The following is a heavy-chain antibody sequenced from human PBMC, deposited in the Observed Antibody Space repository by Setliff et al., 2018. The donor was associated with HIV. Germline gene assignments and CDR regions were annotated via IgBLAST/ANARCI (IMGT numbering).Heavy chain of an antibody. D-gene: IGHD1-26*01. V-gene: IGHV4-61*05. CDR3: ARSTVGAGASFP. CDR2: ISHSGNT. CDR1: GGSISSGSHF. Sequence: SETLSLTCTVSGGSISSGSHFWGWIRQPPGKGLEWIGCISHSGNTNFNPSHNSRVTISLDTSKNQFSLRLTSLTAADTAIYYCARSTVGAGASFPWGRGILVTVSS. J-gene: IGHJ5*02.